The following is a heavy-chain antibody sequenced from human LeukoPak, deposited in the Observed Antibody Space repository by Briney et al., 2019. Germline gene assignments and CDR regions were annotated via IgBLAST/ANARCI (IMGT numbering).Heavy chain of an antibody. CDR1: GFTFSKYW. CDR2: INTDGTVA. CDR3: ATKQWLAPPPDS. J-gene: IGHJ4*02. D-gene: IGHD6-19*01. V-gene: IGHV3-74*01. Sequence: GGSLRLSCAASGFTFSKYWMLWVRQAPGKGLESVSRINTDGTVATYADSVKGRFTVSRDNADNTMFLQMNSLRDEDTAVYYCATKQWLAPPPDSWGQGTPVTVSS.